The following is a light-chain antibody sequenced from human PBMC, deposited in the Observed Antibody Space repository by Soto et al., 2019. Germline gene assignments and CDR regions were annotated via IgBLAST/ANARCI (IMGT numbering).Light chain of an antibody. V-gene: IGKV3-20*01. CDR1: QTMSSSH. J-gene: IGKJ5*01. CDR2: GAS. CDR3: KQYFTSQIT. Sequence: EIVLTQSPGTLSLSPAARATLSCRASQTMSSSHLAWYQQQPGQTPRLLIYGASTRTVDVQDRFSAWGSGTDFTLTISRVDPADFAFYYCKQYFTSQITFGQGTRLEIK.